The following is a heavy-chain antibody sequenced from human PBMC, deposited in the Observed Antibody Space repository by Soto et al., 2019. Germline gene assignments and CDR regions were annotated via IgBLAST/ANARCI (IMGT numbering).Heavy chain of an antibody. CDR2: IYYSGST. CDR1: NGSVSSGTYS. J-gene: IGHJ6*02. CDR3: ARDDEGYYYYGMDV. V-gene: IGHV4-61*01. Sequence: SETLSLTCTVSNGSVSSGTYSWSWVRQPPGKGLEWIGYIYYSGSTNYNPSLKRRVTISVDTSKNQFSLKLSSVTAADTAVYYCARDDEGYYYYGMDVWGQGTTVTVSS.